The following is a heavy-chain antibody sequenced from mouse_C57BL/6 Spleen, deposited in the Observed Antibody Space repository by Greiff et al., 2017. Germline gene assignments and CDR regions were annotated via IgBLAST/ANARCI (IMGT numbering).Heavy chain of an antibody. J-gene: IGHJ2*01. CDR1: GYTFTDYN. V-gene: IGHV1-22*01. D-gene: IGHD1-1*01. Sequence: VQLQQSGPELVKPGASVKMSCKASGYTFTDYNMHWVKQSHGKSLEWIGYINPNTGGTSYNQKFKGKATLTVNKSSSTAYMELRSLTSEDSAVYYCARDYYGSRGYFDYWGQGTTLTVSS. CDR2: INPNTGGT. CDR3: ARDYYGSRGYFDY.